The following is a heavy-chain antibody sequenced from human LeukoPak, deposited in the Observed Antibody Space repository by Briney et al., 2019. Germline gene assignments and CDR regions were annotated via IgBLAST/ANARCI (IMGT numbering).Heavy chain of an antibody. CDR2: IYTSGST. D-gene: IGHD6-13*01. Sequence: SETLSLTCTVSGASISSYYWTWIRQPAGKGLEWVGRIYTSGSTNYNPSLKSRVTISVDTSKNQFSLKLSSVTAADTAVYYCARWYSSSWYYFDYWGQGTLVTVSS. CDR3: ARWYSSSWYYFDY. V-gene: IGHV4-4*07. CDR1: GASISSYY. J-gene: IGHJ4*02.